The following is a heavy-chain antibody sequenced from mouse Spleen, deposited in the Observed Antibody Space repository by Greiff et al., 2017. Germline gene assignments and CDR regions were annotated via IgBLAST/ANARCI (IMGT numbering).Heavy chain of an antibody. Sequence: EVQRVESGGGLVKPGGSLKLSCAASGFTFSSYAMSWVRQTPEKRLEWVASISSGGSTYYPDSVKGRFTISRDNARNILYLQMSSLRSEDTAMYYCARGRAYYGSSFGYWYFDVWGAGTTVTVSS. D-gene: IGHD1-1*01. CDR3: ARGRAYYGSSFGYWYFDV. J-gene: IGHJ1*01. CDR1: GFTFSSYA. V-gene: IGHV5-6-5*01. CDR2: ISSGGST.